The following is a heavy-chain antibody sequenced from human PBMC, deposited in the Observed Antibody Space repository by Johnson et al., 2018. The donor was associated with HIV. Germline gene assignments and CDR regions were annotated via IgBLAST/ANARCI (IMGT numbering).Heavy chain of an antibody. CDR2: ISYDGSNK. J-gene: IGHJ3*02. D-gene: IGHD7-27*01. Sequence: QVQLVESGGGLVQPGGSLRLSCAASGFTFSSYAMRWVRQAPGKGLEWVAVISYDGSNKYYADSVKGRFTISRDNSKNTLYLQMNSLRAEDTAVYYCASSWGNAFDIWGQGTMVTVSS. V-gene: IGHV3-30*04. CDR3: ASSWGNAFDI. CDR1: GFTFSSYA.